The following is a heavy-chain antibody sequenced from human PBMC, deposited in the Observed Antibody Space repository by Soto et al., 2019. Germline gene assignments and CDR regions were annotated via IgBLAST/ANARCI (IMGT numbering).Heavy chain of an antibody. J-gene: IGHJ6*02. CDR2: LNPNSVNT. D-gene: IGHD1-1*01. Sequence: QVQLVQSGAEVKKPGASVKVSCKASGYTFTSYDISWVRQATGQGLEWMGRLNPNSVNTAYAQKFQGRVTMTRNTSISTAYMELSSLRSEDTAVYYCARTTPYYYYAMDVWGQGTTVNVSS. V-gene: IGHV1-8*01. CDR3: ARTTPYYYYAMDV. CDR1: GYTFTSYD.